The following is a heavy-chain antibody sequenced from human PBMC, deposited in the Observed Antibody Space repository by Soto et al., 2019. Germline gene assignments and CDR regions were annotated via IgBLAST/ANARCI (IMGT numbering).Heavy chain of an antibody. V-gene: IGHV4-39*01. D-gene: IGHD3-22*01. J-gene: IGHJ5*02. Sequence: SETLSLTCTVSGGSISSTSSYWAWIRQPPGKGLEWVGSIYYLGNTYYNPSLGSRVTISVDTSKNQFSLKLSSVTAADTAVFYCAGLFLYERSGYDLDTWSQGNVVTISS. CDR1: GGSISSTSSY. CDR3: AGLFLYERSGYDLDT. CDR2: IYYLGNT.